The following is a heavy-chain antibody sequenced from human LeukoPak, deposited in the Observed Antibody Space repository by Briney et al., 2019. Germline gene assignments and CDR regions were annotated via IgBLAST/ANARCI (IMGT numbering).Heavy chain of an antibody. J-gene: IGHJ4*02. Sequence: GGSLRLSCAASGFTFSSFWMHWVRQAPGKGLVWVSRKKCEGYSTRYADSVKGRFTISRDNAKNTLYLQMNSLRAEDTAVYYCARDLDYGGYSNFGYWGQGTLVTV. CDR2: KKCEGYST. V-gene: IGHV3-74*01. D-gene: IGHD4-23*01. CDR3: ARDLDYGGYSNFGY. CDR1: GFTFSSFW.